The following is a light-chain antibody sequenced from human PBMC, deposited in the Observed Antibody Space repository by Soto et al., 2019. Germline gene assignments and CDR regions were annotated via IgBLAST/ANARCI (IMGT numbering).Light chain of an antibody. CDR3: LQSYSTPPS. CDR2: GAS. CDR1: QSISTY. J-gene: IGKJ4*01. V-gene: IGKV1-39*01. Sequence: DIQMTQSPSSLSASVGDRVTITCRASQSISTYLSWYQHITGKPPKFLIFGASNLQSGVPSRFSGIGAGTDFTLTISSLQPEDFATYYCLQSYSTPPSFGGGTRLEIK.